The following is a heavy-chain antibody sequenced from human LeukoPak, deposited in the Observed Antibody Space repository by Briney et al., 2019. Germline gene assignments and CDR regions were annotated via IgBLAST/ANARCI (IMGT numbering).Heavy chain of an antibody. CDR3: AKRGVSSSSQGYYFDY. J-gene: IGHJ4*02. CDR1: GFTFSRYA. Sequence: GGSLRLSCAASGFTFSRYAMSWVRQAPGEGLEWVSAISGSGDSTYYADSVKGRFTISRDNSKNTLYLQMNSLRAEDTAVYYCAKRGVSSSSQGYYFDYWGQGTLVTVSS. D-gene: IGHD6-6*01. CDR2: ISGSGDST. V-gene: IGHV3-23*01.